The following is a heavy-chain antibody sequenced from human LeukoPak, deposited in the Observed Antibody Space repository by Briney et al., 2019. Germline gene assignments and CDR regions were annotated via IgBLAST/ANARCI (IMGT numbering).Heavy chain of an antibody. J-gene: IGHJ2*01. Sequence: SETLSLTCTVSGGSISSYYWTWIRQPPGKGLEWIGYIYYSGSTNYNPSLKSRVTISVDTSKNQLSLKLRSVTAADTAVYYCARGVAAANGYFDLWGRGTLVTVSS. V-gene: IGHV4-59*01. CDR1: GGSISSYY. CDR2: IYYSGST. D-gene: IGHD2-2*01. CDR3: ARGVAAANGYFDL.